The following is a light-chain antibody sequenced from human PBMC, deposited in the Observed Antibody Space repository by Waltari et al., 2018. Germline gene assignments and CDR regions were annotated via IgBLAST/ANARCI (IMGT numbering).Light chain of an antibody. V-gene: IGLV2-23*01. CDR2: EGS. Sequence: QSALTQPASVSGSPGQSITISCTGTSRDVGSYNLVSWYQQYPGKAPKLMIYEGSKRHSGVSIRFAGSKSGNTASLTISGLQAEEEADYYCCLYAGSSTGVFGGGTKLTVL. CDR1: SRDVGSYNL. CDR3: CLYAGSSTGV. J-gene: IGLJ3*02.